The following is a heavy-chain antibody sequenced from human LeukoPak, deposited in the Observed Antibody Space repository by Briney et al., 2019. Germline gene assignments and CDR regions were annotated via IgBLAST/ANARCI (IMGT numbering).Heavy chain of an antibody. J-gene: IGHJ4*02. CDR1: GFTFNTCA. CDR2: ISESGSGT. V-gene: IGHV3-23*01. Sequence: GGSLRLSCEASGFTFNTCAMSWVRQAPGKGLEGASAISESGSGTYYADSVKGRFTISRDNSKNTLYLQMNSLRVDDTALYYCAKGVFGVNRAFDYWGQGTLVTVSS. CDR3: AKGVFGVNRAFDY. D-gene: IGHD3-3*01.